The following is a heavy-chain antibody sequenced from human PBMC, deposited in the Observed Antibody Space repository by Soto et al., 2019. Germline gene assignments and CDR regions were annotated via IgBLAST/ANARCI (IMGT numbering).Heavy chain of an antibody. Sequence: GGSLRLSCAASGFTFSTYDMSWVRQTPWKGLEWVSTINGRGRNADYADFVKGRFTISRDNSKNMLYLQMNSLIADDTAIYYCAYRTGFDYWGRGALVTVSS. CDR1: GFTFSTYD. CDR3: AYRTGFDY. J-gene: IGHJ4*02. V-gene: IGHV3-23*01. CDR2: INGRGRNA.